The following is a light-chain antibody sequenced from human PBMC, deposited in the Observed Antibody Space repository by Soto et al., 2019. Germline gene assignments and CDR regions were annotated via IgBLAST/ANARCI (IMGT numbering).Light chain of an antibody. V-gene: IGLV1-40*01. J-gene: IGLJ1*01. CDR2: GNT. CDR1: SSNIGADCE. CDR3: QSYDSSLSASYV. Sequence: QSVLTQPPSVSGAPGQRVTISCTGCSSNIGADCEVHWYQHLPGKAPKLLIYGNTNRPSGVPDRFSGSKSGTSASLAITGHQAEDEADYYCQSYDSSLSASYVFGGGTKLTVL.